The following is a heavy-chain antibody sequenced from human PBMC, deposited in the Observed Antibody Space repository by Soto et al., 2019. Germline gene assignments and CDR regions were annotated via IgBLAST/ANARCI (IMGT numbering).Heavy chain of an antibody. Sequence: GGSLRLSCAASGFTFSSYSMNWVRQAPGKGLEWVSYISSSSSTIYYADSVKGRFTISRDNAKNSLYLQMNSLRAEDTAVYYCARDRPQRITYYYGSGIMDVWGKGTTVTVSS. CDR3: ARDRPQRITYYYGSGIMDV. V-gene: IGHV3-48*01. J-gene: IGHJ6*04. CDR1: GFTFSSYS. D-gene: IGHD3-10*01. CDR2: ISSSSSTI.